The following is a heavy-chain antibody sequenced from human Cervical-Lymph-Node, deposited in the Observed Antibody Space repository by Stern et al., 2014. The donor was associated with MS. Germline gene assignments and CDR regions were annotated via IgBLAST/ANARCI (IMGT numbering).Heavy chain of an antibody. J-gene: IGHJ6*02. CDR1: GYTFSDYD. CDR2: IEPNTGGT. D-gene: IGHD2-2*03. V-gene: IGHV1/OR15-1*04. CDR3: ARYWIFGRSFQLPDNYYYGLDV. Sequence: VQLVQSGAEVKKPGDSGKVSCKASGYTFSDYDMHCVLQASGQHLEWMGRIEPNTGGTIYDTRLQGRVTMTTDASASIAYIELSRLGSADTATYYCARYWIFGRSFQLPDNYYYGLDVWGQGTTVTVS.